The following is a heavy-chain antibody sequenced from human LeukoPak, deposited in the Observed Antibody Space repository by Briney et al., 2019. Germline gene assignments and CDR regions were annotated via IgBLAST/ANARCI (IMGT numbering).Heavy chain of an antibody. CDR2: VIHSGST. CDR1: GGSLSGYH. CDR3: ARDCSSSSCWVDAFDI. V-gene: IGHV4-34*12. J-gene: IGHJ3*02. Sequence: SETLSLTCGVYGGSLSGYHWSWIRQPPGKGLEWIGEVIHSGSTNYNPSLKNRVTISLDTSKNQLSLKLSSVTAADTAVYYCARDCSSSSCWVDAFDIWGQGTMVTVSS. D-gene: IGHD2-2*01.